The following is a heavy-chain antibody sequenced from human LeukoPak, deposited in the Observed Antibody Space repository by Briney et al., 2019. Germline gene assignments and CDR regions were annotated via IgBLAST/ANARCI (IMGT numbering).Heavy chain of an antibody. V-gene: IGHV4-38-2*01. CDR2: IYHSGST. CDR3: ARRQVGAPFDY. J-gene: IGHJ4*02. CDR1: GYSISSGYY. D-gene: IGHD4/OR15-4a*01. Sequence: SETLSLTCAVSGYSISSGYYWGWIRQPPGKGLEWIGSIYHSGSTYYNPSLKSRVTISVDTCKNQFSLKLSSVTAADTAVYYCARRQVGAPFDYWGQGTLVTVSS.